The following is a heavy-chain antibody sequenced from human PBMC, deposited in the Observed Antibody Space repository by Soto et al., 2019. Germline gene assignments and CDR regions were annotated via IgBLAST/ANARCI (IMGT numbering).Heavy chain of an antibody. CDR2: INHSGST. Sequence: PSETLSLTCAVYGGSFSGYYWSWIRQPPGKGLEWIGEINHSGSTNYNPSLKSRVTISVDTSKNQFSLKLSSVTAADTAVYYCAGHSGYDLFDFDYWGQGTLVTVSS. CDR1: GGSFSGYY. CDR3: AGHSGYDLFDFDY. J-gene: IGHJ4*02. V-gene: IGHV4-34*01. D-gene: IGHD5-12*01.